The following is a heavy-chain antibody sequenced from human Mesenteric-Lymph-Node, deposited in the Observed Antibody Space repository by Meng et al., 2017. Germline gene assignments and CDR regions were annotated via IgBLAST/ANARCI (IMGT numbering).Heavy chain of an antibody. J-gene: IGHJ4*01. Sequence: GGSLRLSCAASGFTFRSYGMHWVRQAPGKGLEWVAVIWFDGAKTYYADSVKGRFTVSRDNSKNTLYLQMNSLRAEDTAVYYCARDLTTRYSSSWVIDYWGQGTLVTVSS. CDR3: ARDLTTRYSSSWVIDY. D-gene: IGHD6-13*01. V-gene: IGHV3-33*01. CDR1: GFTFRSYG. CDR2: IWFDGAKT.